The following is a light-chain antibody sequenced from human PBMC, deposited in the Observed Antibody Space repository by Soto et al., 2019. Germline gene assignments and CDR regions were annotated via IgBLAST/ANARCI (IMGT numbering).Light chain of an antibody. V-gene: IGKV3-20*01. Sequence: EIVMTQSPATLSVSPGEPATLSCRASQRVGINLAWYQQKPGQAPRLLIYGASNRATGIPDRFSGSGSGTDFTLTISRLEPEDFAVYYCQQYGSSGTVGQGTKVDIK. CDR1: QRVGIN. CDR3: QQYGSSGT. J-gene: IGKJ1*01. CDR2: GAS.